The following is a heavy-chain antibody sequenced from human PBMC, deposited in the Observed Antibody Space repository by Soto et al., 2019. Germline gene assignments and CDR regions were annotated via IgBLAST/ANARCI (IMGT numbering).Heavy chain of an antibody. Sequence: SETLSLTCTVSGGSISSGGYYWSWIRQHPGKGLEWIGYIYYSGSTYYNPSLKSRVTISVDTSKNQFSLKLSSVTAADTAVYYCAGVGVATFDYWGQGTLVTVSS. J-gene: IGHJ4*02. CDR1: GGSISSGGYY. CDR2: IYYSGST. CDR3: AGVGVATFDY. V-gene: IGHV4-31*03. D-gene: IGHD2-15*01.